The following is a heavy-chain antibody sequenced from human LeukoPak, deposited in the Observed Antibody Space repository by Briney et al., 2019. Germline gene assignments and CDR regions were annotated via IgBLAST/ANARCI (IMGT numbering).Heavy chain of an antibody. CDR3: ARGYCTNGVCLSGDFDY. V-gene: IGHV4-39*01. J-gene: IGHJ4*02. Sequence: SETLSLTCTVSGGSMSSSSYYGGWIRQPPGKGVEWIGSIYYSGSTYYNPSLKSRVTISVDTSKNQFSLKLSSVTAADTAVYYCARGYCTNGVCLSGDFDYWGQGTLVTVSS. CDR2: IYYSGST. CDR1: GGSMSSSSYY. D-gene: IGHD2-8*01.